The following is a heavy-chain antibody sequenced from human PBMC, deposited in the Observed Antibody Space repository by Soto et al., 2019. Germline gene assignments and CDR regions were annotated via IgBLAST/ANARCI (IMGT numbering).Heavy chain of an antibody. D-gene: IGHD5-12*01. V-gene: IGHV1-69*12. CDR3: ARGNHRWLQLWYFDL. Sequence: QVQLVQSGAEVKKPGSSVKVSCKASGGTFSNYPVSWVRQAPGQGLEWMGGIIPIFGTVNYAQKFQGRLTITADESPSTAYMELSSLRSEDTAVYYCARGNHRWLQLWYFDLWGRGTLVNVSS. J-gene: IGHJ2*01. CDR1: GGTFSNYP. CDR2: IIPIFGTV.